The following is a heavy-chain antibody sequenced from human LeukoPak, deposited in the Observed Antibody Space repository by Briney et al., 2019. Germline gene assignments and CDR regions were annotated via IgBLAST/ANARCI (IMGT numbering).Heavy chain of an antibody. Sequence: GGSLRLSCAASGFTVSSNHMSWVRQAPGKGLEWVSVIYGGDSAYYADSVKGRFTISRDNSKNTLYLQMNSLRAEDTAVYYCARENYYDSYFDYWGQGTLVTVSS. CDR1: GFTVSSNH. D-gene: IGHD3-22*01. J-gene: IGHJ4*02. CDR2: IYGGDSA. V-gene: IGHV3-53*01. CDR3: ARENYYDSYFDY.